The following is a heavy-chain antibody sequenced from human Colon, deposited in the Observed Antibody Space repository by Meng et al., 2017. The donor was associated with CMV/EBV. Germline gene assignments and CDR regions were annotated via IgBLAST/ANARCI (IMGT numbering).Heavy chain of an antibody. Sequence: GESLKISCAASGFIFTSYTMIWVRQAPGKGLEWVSSVSTSGRDIVYADSVRGRFTLSRDNAKRSVSLQMDSLRAEDTAVYFCARHLEAGRNGYSEPFWGQGTLVTVSS. CDR1: GFIFTSYT. V-gene: IGHV3-21*01. D-gene: IGHD5-18*01. J-gene: IGHJ1*01. CDR3: ARHLEAGRNGYSEPF. CDR2: VSTSGRDI.